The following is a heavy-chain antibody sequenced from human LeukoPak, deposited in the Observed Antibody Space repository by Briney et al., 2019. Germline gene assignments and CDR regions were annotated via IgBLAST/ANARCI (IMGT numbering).Heavy chain of an antibody. CDR2: ISYSGFT. CDR3: AGDVAAVNIPGSRLDP. J-gene: IGHJ5*02. Sequence: PSETLSLTCTVSGGSISSDFWSWIRQPPGKGLEWIGYISYSGFTNYNPSLKSRVTISVDTSKNQISLRLRSVTAADTAVYFCAGDVAAVNIPGSRLDPWGQGTLVTVSS. V-gene: IGHV4-59*08. CDR1: GGSISSDF. D-gene: IGHD6-13*01.